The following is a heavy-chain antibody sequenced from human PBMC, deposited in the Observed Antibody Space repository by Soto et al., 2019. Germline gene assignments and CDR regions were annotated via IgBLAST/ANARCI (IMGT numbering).Heavy chain of an antibody. J-gene: IGHJ6*01. V-gene: IGHV1-18*04. CDR1: GYTFISHG. CDR2: ISGKDGNT. D-gene: IGHD2-15*01. Sequence: QVQLVQSGVEVKKPGASLKVSCKASGYTFISHGISWVRQAPGQGLEWMGWISGKDGNTNYAQKLQGRVTLTTDTATSKAYMELRSLRSTDTAVYYCARVSSSVVGFPDYCMDVWGHGTTVTVAS. CDR3: ARVSSSVVGFPDYCMDV.